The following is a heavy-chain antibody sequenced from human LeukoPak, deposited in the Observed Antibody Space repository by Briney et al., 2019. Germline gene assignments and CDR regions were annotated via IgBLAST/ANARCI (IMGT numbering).Heavy chain of an antibody. V-gene: IGHV4-34*01. CDR1: GGSFSGYY. CDR2: INHSGST. J-gene: IGHJ4*02. CDR3: ARGFSPGFWSGYYTRRVVDDYFDY. Sequence: PSETLSLTCAVYGGSFSGYYWSWIRQPPGKGLEWIGEINHSGSTNYNPSLKSRVTISVDTSKNQFSLKLSSVTAADTAVYYCARGFSPGFWSGYYTRRVVDDYFDYWGQGTLVTVSS. D-gene: IGHD3-3*01.